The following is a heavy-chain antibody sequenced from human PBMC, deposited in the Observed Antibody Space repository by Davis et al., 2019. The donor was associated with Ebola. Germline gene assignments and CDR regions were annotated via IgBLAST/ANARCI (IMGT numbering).Heavy chain of an antibody. J-gene: IGHJ4*02. V-gene: IGHV3-53*01. CDR2: IYSGGST. Sequence: GESLKISCAASGFTFNNAWMTWVRQAPGKGLEWVSVIYSGGSTYYADSVKGRFTISRDNSKNTLYLQMNSLRAEDTAVYYCARVRLGVYWGQGTLVTVSS. D-gene: IGHD5-12*01. CDR1: GFTFNNAW. CDR3: ARVRLGVY.